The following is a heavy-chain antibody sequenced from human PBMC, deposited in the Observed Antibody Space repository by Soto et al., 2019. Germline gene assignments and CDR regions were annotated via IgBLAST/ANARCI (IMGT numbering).Heavy chain of an antibody. D-gene: IGHD3-10*01. J-gene: IGHJ6*02. V-gene: IGHV3-23*01. Sequence: GGSLRLSCAVSGFPFSSYVMTWVRQAPGKGLEWVSVISGGGGSTNYAESVKGRFTISRDNSENTLYLQMNSLRAEDTAVYYCAKAVTLVRGINPYSYGLDVWGQGTTVTV. CDR2: ISGGGGST. CDR3: AKAVTLVRGINPYSYGLDV. CDR1: GFPFSSYV.